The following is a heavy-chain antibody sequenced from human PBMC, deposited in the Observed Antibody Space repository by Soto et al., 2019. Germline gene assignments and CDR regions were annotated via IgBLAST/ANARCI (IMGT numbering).Heavy chain of an antibody. CDR2: ISYSGST. CDR3: ARGSGSYYAY. Sequence: QVQLQESGPGLVKPSETLSLTCTVSGASVSSGNYYWSWIRQPPGKGLECIGYISYSGSTNYNPSLQSRVTISIDTSKTQCSLKLSSVAAADTAVYYCARGSGSYYAYWGQGTLVTVSS. D-gene: IGHD1-26*01. J-gene: IGHJ4*02. V-gene: IGHV4-61*01. CDR1: GASVSSGNYY.